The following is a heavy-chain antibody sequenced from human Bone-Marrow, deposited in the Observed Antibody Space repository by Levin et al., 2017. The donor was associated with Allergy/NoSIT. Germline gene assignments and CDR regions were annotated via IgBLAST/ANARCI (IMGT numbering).Heavy chain of an antibody. CDR1: GFALNTSGVG. V-gene: IGHV2-5*02. Sequence: SGPTLVKPTQTLTLTCSFSGFALNTSGVGVGWIRQPPGKALEWLALIYWDDDRRYSPSLKSRLTITRDTSENQVLLTMTNMDPVDTATYYCAHTAPILTVYYANDVFDLWGQGTTVTVAS. J-gene: IGHJ3*01. CDR2: IYWDDDR. CDR3: AHTAPILTVYYANDVFDL. D-gene: IGHD3-9*01.